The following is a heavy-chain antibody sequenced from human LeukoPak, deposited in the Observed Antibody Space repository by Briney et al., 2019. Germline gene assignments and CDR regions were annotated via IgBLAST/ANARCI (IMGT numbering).Heavy chain of an antibody. V-gene: IGHV3-53*01. Sequence: GGSLRLSCAASGFTVSSDYMTWVRQAPGKGLEWVSFVYSGGSTYYEDSVKGRFTISRDSSKNTLFLQMNSLRVGDTAVYYCARAGYYDSSGFYASDAFDIWGQGTVVTVSS. CDR1: GFTVSSDY. CDR2: VYSGGST. D-gene: IGHD3-22*01. CDR3: ARAGYYDSSGFYASDAFDI. J-gene: IGHJ3*02.